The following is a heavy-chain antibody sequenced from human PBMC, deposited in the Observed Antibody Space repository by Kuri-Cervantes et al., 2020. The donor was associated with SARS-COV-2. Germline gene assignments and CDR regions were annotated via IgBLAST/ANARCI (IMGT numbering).Heavy chain of an antibody. CDR2: IKQDGSEK. J-gene: IGHJ4*02. CDR1: GFTFSSYW. Sequence: GESLKISCAASGFTFSSYWMSWVRQAPGKGLEWVANIKQDGSEKYYVDSVKGRFTISRDNAKNSLYLQMNSLRAEDTAVYYCAREGELGYFDYWGQGTLVTVSS. D-gene: IGHD7-27*01. CDR3: AREGELGYFDY. V-gene: IGHV3-7*01.